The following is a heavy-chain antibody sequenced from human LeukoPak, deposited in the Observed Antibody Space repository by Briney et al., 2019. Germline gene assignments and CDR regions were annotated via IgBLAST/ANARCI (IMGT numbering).Heavy chain of an antibody. CDR2: VSYSGST. V-gene: IGHV4-59*13. J-gene: IGHJ6*02. Sequence: KPSETLSLTCSVSGGSIDSSYWTWVRQPPGKGLEWIGYVSYSGSTNYNPSLKTRVSILVDTPRNQFSLQLSSVTAADTAVYFCARETPSRSDYDTWGERYYFYGMDVWGQGTTVAVSS. CDR3: ARETPSRSDYDTWGERYYFYGMDV. D-gene: IGHD5-12*01. CDR1: GGSIDSSY.